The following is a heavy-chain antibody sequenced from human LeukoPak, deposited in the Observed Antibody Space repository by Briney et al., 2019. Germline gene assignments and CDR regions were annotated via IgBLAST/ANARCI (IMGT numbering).Heavy chain of an antibody. CDR1: GGSISSYY. Sequence: PSETLSLTCTVSGGSISSYYWSWIRQPPGKGLEWIGYISYSGSTNSNPSLKSRVTISLDTSKNQFSLKLSSVTAADMAVYYCAGHHPRNTVDFWGQGTLVTVSS. J-gene: IGHJ4*02. V-gene: IGHV4-59*08. CDR3: AGHHPRNTVDF. CDR2: ISYSGST. D-gene: IGHD2/OR15-2a*01.